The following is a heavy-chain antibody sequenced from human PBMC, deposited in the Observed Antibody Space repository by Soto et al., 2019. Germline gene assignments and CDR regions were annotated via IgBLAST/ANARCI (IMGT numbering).Heavy chain of an antibody. CDR3: AHRRIGVSQWNYGDFDY. J-gene: IGHJ4*02. V-gene: IGHV2-5*02. CDR1: GFSPSTSGVG. D-gene: IGHD1-7*01. Sequence: SGPTLVNPTQTLTLTCTFSGFSPSTSGVGVGWIRQPPGKALEGLVIIYWDDDKRYSPSLRRRLTITKDTSKNQVVLTMTNVDPEDTATYFCAHRRIGVSQWNYGDFDYWGQGILVTVSS. CDR2: IYWDDDK.